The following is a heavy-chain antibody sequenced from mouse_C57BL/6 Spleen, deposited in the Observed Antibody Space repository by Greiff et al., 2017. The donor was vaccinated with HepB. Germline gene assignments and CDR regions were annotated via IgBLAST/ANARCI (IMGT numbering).Heavy chain of an antibody. D-gene: IGHD2-4*01. CDR1: GYTFTSYW. CDR2: IYPGNSDT. J-gene: IGHJ3*01. CDR3: TRWGITTRAFAY. V-gene: IGHV1-5*01. Sequence: EVQLQQSGTVLARPGASVKMSCKTSGYTFTSYWMHWVKQRPGQGLEWIGAIYPGNSDTSYNQKFKGKAKLTAVTSASTAYMELSSLTNEDSAVYYCTRWGITTRAFAYWGQGTLVTVSA.